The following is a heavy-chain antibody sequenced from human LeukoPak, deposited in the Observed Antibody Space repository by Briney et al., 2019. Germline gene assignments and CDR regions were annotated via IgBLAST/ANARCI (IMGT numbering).Heavy chain of an antibody. D-gene: IGHD5-12*01. CDR2: IKRDGSEK. CDR1: GFTFSAFW. CDR3: ARLWGDATIFDY. V-gene: IGHV3-7*01. Sequence: GGSLRFSCAASGFTFSAFWMSWVRQAPGKGLEWVTNIKRDGSEKYYVDSVKGRFTVSRDNAKNSLYLQANSLRAEDTAVYYCARLWGDATIFDYWGQGTLVAVSS. J-gene: IGHJ4*02.